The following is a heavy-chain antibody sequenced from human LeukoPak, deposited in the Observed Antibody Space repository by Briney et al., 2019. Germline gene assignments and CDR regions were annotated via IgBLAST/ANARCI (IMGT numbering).Heavy chain of an antibody. D-gene: IGHD2-21*01. CDR2: INPNSGGT. V-gene: IGHV1-2*02. J-gene: IGHJ4*02. CDR3: ARVLFNSGYDY. CDR1: GYTFAGAY. Sequence: ASVKVSCKASGYTFAGAYMHWVRQAPGQGLEWMGWINPNSGGTQFAQKFQGRVTMTRDTSISTAYMELDRLRSDDTAVYYCARVLFNSGYDYWGQGTLVTVSS.